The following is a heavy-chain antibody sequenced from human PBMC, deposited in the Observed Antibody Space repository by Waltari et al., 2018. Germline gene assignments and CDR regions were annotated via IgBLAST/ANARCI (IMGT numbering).Heavy chain of an antibody. V-gene: IGHV3-11*04. D-gene: IGHD5-12*01. CDR3: ASPKLATPT. Sequence: QVQLVESGGGLVKPGGSLRLSCTASGFTFSEYYMSWIRPAPGKGLEWVSYISSSGITTYYADSAKGRFTVSRDNAKNSLYLQMNSLRAEDTGVYYCASPKLATPTWGRGTLVTVSS. CDR2: ISSSGITT. J-gene: IGHJ5*02. CDR1: GFTFSEYY.